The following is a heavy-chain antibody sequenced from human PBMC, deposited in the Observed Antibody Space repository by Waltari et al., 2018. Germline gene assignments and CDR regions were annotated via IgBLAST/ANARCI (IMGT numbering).Heavy chain of an antibody. J-gene: IGHJ4*02. D-gene: IGHD2-15*01. CDR3: APLGYCSDGTCYSTDY. CDR1: GFTFSTYV. CDR2: LSHDGDTT. V-gene: IGHV3-23*01. Sequence: EVQLSESGGGLVQPGGSLRLSCAASGFTFSTYVMPWVRQAPGKGLEWVSSLSHDGDTTYYADSVKGRFSTFRDNSRNTLYLQMNSLRAEDTAVYYCAPLGYCSDGTCYSTDYWGQGTLVTVSS.